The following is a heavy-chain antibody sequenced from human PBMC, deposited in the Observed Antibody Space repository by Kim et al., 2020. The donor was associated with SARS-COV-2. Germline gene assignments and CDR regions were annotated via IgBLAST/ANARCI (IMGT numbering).Heavy chain of an antibody. D-gene: IGHD5-12*01. J-gene: IGHJ4*02. Sequence: GGSLRLSCAATGFTFSSYAMSWVRQAPGKGLEWVSAISGSGGSTYYADSVKGRFTISRDNSKNTLYLQMNSLRAEDTAVYYCAKDFARWLQHYSFDYWGQGTLVTVSS. CDR3: AKDFARWLQHYSFDY. CDR2: ISGSGGST. CDR1: GFTFSSYA. V-gene: IGHV3-23*01.